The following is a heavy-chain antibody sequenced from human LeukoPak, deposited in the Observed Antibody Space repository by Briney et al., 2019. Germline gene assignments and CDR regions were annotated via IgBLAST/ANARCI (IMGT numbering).Heavy chain of an antibody. CDR3: ARSTSPLYYYYGMDV. CDR2: IYYSGYT. D-gene: IGHD2-2*01. V-gene: IGHV4-59*08. CDR1: GGSISAYY. J-gene: IGHJ6*02. Sequence: PSETLSLTCAVSGGSISAYYWSWIRQPPGKGLEWIGYIYYSGYTDYNPSLKSRVTMSVDTSENHFSLKLSSVTAADTAVYYCARSTSPLYYYYGMDVWGQGSTVTVSS.